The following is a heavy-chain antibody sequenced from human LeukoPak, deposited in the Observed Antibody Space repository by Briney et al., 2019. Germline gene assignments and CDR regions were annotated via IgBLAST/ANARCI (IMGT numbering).Heavy chain of an antibody. CDR1: GFTFSNYW. CDR3: ARDRVWTVLY. D-gene: IGHD6-13*01. CDR2: INQDGSEK. V-gene: IGHV3-7*01. Sequence: GGSLRLPCAASGFTFSNYWMSWVRQAPGKGLEWVANINQDGSEKYYVDSVKGRFTISRDNAKNSLYLQMNSLRAEDTAVYYCARDRVWTVLYWGQGTLVTVSS. J-gene: IGHJ4*02.